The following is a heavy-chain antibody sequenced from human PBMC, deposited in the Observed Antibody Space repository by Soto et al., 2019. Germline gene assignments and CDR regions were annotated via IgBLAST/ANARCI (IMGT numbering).Heavy chain of an antibody. D-gene: IGHD5-12*01. CDR3: ATGGGDGYNFGY. CDR1: GFTFSSYG. Sequence: QVQLVESGGGVVQPGRSLRLSCAASGFTFSSYGMHWVRQAPGKGLEWVAVIWYDGSNKYYADSVKGRFTISRDNSKNTLYLQMNSLRAEDTAVYYCATGGGDGYNFGYWGQGTLVTVSS. V-gene: IGHV3-33*01. J-gene: IGHJ4*02. CDR2: IWYDGSNK.